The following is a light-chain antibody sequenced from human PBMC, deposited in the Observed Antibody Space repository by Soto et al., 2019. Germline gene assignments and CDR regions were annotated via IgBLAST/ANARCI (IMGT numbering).Light chain of an antibody. CDR1: QSISRW. CDR3: QQYNHYSGLT. V-gene: IGKV1-5*01. CDR2: DAS. J-gene: IGKJ4*01. Sequence: DIQMTQSPSTLSASVGDRVTITCRASQSISRWLARYQQKPGKAPKLLIYDASSLESGVPSRFSGSGSGTEFTLTISSLQPDDFATYYCQQYNHYSGLTFGGGTKVDIK.